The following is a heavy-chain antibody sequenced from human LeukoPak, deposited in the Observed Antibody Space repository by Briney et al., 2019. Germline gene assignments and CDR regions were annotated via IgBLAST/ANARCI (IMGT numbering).Heavy chain of an antibody. CDR1: GFTFSSYA. V-gene: IGHV3-23*01. CDR3: AKEIRTTIFGVVMIPDYFDY. Sequence: GGSLRLSCAASGFTFSSYAMGWVRQAPGKGLEWVSAISGSGGSTYYADSVKGRFTISRDNSKNTLYLQMNSLRAEDTAVYYCAKEIRTTIFGVVMIPDYFDYWGQGTLVTVSS. J-gene: IGHJ4*02. D-gene: IGHD3-3*01. CDR2: ISGSGGST.